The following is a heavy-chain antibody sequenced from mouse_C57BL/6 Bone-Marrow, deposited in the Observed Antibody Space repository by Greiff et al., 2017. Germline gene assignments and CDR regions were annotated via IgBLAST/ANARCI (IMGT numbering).Heavy chain of an antibody. CDR3: GRLYYGNYEFAY. V-gene: IGHV1-50*01. D-gene: IGHD2-1*01. CDR1: GYTFTSYW. Sequence: VQLQQPGAELVKPGASVKLSCKASGYTFTSYWMQWVKQRPGQGLEWIGEIDPSDSYTNYNQKFKGKATLTVDTTSSTAYMQLSSLTSEDAAVYYCGRLYYGNYEFAYWGQGTLVTGSA. J-gene: IGHJ3*01. CDR2: IDPSDSYT.